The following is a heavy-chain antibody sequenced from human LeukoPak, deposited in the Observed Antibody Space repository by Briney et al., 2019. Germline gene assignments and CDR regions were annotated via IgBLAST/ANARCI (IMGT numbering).Heavy chain of an antibody. CDR1: GFIFTSYA. CDR3: AKAPMEDSWYIHFDY. J-gene: IGHJ4*02. V-gene: IGHV3-23*01. D-gene: IGHD6-13*01. Sequence: GGSLRLSCAASGFIFTSYAMSWVRHTPGKGLEWVSAITNSGDNTYYADSVKGRFTISRDNYKNTLYLQINSLRAEDTAIYYCAKAPMEDSWYIHFDYWGQGTLVTVSS. CDR2: ITNSGDNT.